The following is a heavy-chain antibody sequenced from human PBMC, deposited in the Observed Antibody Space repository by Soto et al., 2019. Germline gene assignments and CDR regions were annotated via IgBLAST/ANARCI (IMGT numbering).Heavy chain of an antibody. Sequence: SVKVSYKASGDTFSSYAISWVRQAPGQELEWKGKIIPIFGTANYAQKFQGRVTITADESSSTAYMELSSLRSEDTAVYYCARTYYYDSRDDAFDIWGQGTIVTVSS. J-gene: IGHJ3*02. CDR1: GDTFSSYA. CDR2: IIPIFGTA. D-gene: IGHD3-22*01. CDR3: ARTYYYDSRDDAFDI. V-gene: IGHV1-69*13.